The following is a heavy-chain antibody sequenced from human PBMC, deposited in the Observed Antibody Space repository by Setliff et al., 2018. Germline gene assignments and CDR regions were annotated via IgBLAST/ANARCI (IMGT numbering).Heavy chain of an antibody. V-gene: IGHV2-26*01. D-gene: IGHD3-22*01. J-gene: IGHJ6*02. Sequence: PPGKALEWLATIFSMDQKSYSTSLESRLLISKDTSATQVVLMMTNMNPADTGTYYCARIGTSSVLYGMDVWGQGTTVTVSS. CDR2: IFSMDQK. CDR3: ARIGTSSVLYGMDV.